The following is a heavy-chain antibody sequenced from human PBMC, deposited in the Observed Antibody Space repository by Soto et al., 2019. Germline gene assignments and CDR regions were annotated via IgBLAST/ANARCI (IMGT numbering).Heavy chain of an antibody. CDR1: GFTFSDHY. CDR2: TRNKANRYTT. J-gene: IGHJ4*02. V-gene: IGHV3-72*01. D-gene: IGHD2-8*01. Sequence: PGGSLRLSCAASGFTFSDHYMDWVRQAPGKGLEWVGRTRNKANRYTTEYAASVKGRFTISRDDSKNSLYLQMNSLKTEDTAVYYCVRGPAVPGAVLDLYYLDYWGRGTRVTVSS. CDR3: VRGPAVPGAVLDLYYLDY.